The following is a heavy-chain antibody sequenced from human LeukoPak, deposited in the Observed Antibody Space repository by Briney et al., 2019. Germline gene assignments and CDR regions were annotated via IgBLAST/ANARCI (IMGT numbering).Heavy chain of an antibody. J-gene: IGHJ6*02. D-gene: IGHD3-22*01. CDR2: IQTDGNPK. V-gene: IGHV3-30*02. Sequence: GGSLRLSCAAPGFIFSNSGMHWVRQAPGKGLEWVAFIQTDGNPKYYADSVRGRFTISRDNFKKTCYLQMDSLRVEDTAVYYCARETSSEIIGGMDVRGHGTTVTVTS. CDR1: GFIFSNSG. CDR3: ARETSSEIIGGMDV.